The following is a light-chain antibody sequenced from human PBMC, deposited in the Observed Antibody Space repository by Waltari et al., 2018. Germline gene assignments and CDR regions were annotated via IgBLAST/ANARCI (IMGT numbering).Light chain of an antibody. CDR3: QQYNGYVLT. J-gene: IGKJ4*01. CDR2: EAS. CDR1: QSIGRW. V-gene: IGKV1-5*03. Sequence: DIQMTQSPSTLSASIGDRVTITCRASQSIGRWLAWYQHKPGKAPQALIYEASSLESGVPSRFSGSGSETEFTLTINSLQPDDFATYYCQQYNGYVLTFGGGTKVEIE.